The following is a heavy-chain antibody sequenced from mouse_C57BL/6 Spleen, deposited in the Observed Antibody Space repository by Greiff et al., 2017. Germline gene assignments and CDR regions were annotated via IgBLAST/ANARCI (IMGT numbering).Heavy chain of an antibody. D-gene: IGHD1-1*01. J-gene: IGHJ4*01. CDR1: GYTFTSYW. CDR2: IDPSDSYT. Sequence: QVQLKQPGAELVKPGASVKLSCKASGYTFTSYWMQWVKQRPGQGLEWIGEIDPSDSYTNYNQKFKGKATLTVDTSSSTAYMQLSSLTSEDSAVYYCARDEVLLRSGPYYAMDYWGQGTSVTVSS. V-gene: IGHV1-50*01. CDR3: ARDEVLLRSGPYYAMDY.